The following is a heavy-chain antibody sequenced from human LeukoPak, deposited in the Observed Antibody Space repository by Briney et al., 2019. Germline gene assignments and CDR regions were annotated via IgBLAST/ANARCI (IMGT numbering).Heavy chain of an antibody. CDR1: GYSISSGFW. D-gene: IGHD2-2*01. V-gene: IGHV4-38-2*02. J-gene: IGHJ5*02. CDR2: IYRSGNT. CDR3: ARDPRWLTPDCNSIGCYVNWFDP. Sequence: SETLSLTCAVCGYSISSGFWWGWIRQPPGKGLEWIGSIYRSGNTYYNSSLKSRITMSVDTSKNQFSLKLSSVTAADTAVYYCARDPRWLTPDCNSIGCYVNWFDPWGQGTLVTVSS.